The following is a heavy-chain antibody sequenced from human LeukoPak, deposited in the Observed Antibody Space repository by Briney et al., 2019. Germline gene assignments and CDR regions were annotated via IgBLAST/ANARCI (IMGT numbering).Heavy chain of an antibody. CDR1: GFTVSSAY. V-gene: IGHV3-53*01. CDR2: LYTSGHT. J-gene: IGHJ4*02. Sequence: PGGSLRLSCAASGFTVSSAYMSWFRQVPGKGLQWASLLYTSGHTIYADSVKGRFTISRDNSKNTLYLQMNSLTDEDTALYYCASPGYYSGSWKFDFWGQGTLVTVSS. D-gene: IGHD6-19*01. CDR3: ASPGYYSGSWKFDF.